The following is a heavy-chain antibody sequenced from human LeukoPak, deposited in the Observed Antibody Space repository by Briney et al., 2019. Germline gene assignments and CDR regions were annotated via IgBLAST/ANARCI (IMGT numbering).Heavy chain of an antibody. CDR2: INLRGST. V-gene: IGHV4-34*01. Sequence: PSETLSLTCAVYGGSFNDYYWNWIRQPPGKGLEWIGEINLRGSTTYNPSLKSRVTISLDESKNQFSLKLSSVTAADTAVYYCARLTAYGSGSKWGQGTLVTVSS. CDR1: GGSFNDYY. J-gene: IGHJ4*02. CDR3: ARLTAYGSGSK. D-gene: IGHD3-10*01.